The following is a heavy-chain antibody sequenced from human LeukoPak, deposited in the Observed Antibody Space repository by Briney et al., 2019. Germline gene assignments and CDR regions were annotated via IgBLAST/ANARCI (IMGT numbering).Heavy chain of an antibody. Sequence: GASVKVSCKASGGTFSSYAISWVRQAPGQGLEWMGGIIPIFGTANYAQKFQGRVTITADESTSTAYMELSSLRSEDTAVYYCARDPTILLWFGDPRGADYWGQGTLVTVSS. CDR3: ARDPTILLWFGDPRGADY. J-gene: IGHJ4*02. CDR2: IIPIFGTA. V-gene: IGHV1-69*13. D-gene: IGHD3-10*01. CDR1: GGTFSSYA.